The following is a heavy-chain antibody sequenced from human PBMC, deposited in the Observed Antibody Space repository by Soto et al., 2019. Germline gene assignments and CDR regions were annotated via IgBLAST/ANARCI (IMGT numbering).Heavy chain of an antibody. CDR3: ARAQLHYCSSTSCPDY. CDR2: INHSGST. D-gene: IGHD2-2*01. CDR1: GGSFSGYY. J-gene: IGHJ4*02. Sequence: SETLSLTCAVYGGSFSGYYWSWIRQPPGKGLEWIGEINHSGSTNYNPSIKSRVTISVDTSKNQFSLKLSSVTAADTAVYYCARAQLHYCSSTSCPDYWGQGTLVTVYS. V-gene: IGHV4-34*01.